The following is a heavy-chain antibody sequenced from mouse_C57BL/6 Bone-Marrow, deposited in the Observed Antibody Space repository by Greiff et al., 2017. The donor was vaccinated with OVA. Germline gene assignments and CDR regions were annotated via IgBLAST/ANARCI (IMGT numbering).Heavy chain of an antibody. CDR1: GFNIKDDY. CDR3: TFFSWFAY. V-gene: IGHV14-4*01. Sequence: VQLQQSGAELVRPGASVKLSCTASGFNIKDDYMHWVKQRPEQGLEWIGWIDPENGDTEYATKFQGKATITADTSSNTAYLQLSRLTSEDTAVYYCTFFSWFAYWGQGTLVTVSA. CDR2: IDPENGDT. J-gene: IGHJ3*01.